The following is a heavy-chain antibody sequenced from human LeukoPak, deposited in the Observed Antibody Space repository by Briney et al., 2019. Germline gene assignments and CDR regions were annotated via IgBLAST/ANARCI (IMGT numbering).Heavy chain of an antibody. Sequence: AGGSLRLSCAASEFSVGSNYMTWVRQAPGKGLEWVSGINWNGGSTGYADSVKGRFTISRDNAKNSLYLQMNSLRAEDTALYYCARVVAVAGLDYYYYYMDVWGKGTTVTVSS. CDR1: EFSVGSNY. CDR3: ARVVAVAGLDYYYYYMDV. CDR2: INWNGGST. V-gene: IGHV3-20*04. D-gene: IGHD6-19*01. J-gene: IGHJ6*03.